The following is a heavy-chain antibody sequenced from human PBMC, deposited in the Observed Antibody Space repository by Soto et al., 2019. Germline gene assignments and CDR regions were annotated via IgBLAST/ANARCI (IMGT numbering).Heavy chain of an antibody. CDR3: ASVYYGSGSWSWFDP. CDR1: GGSIGSGGYY. V-gene: IGHV4-31*03. CDR2: IYYSGST. J-gene: IGHJ5*02. D-gene: IGHD3-10*01. Sequence: SETLSLTCTVSGGSIGSGGYYWSWIRQHPGKGLEWIGYIYYSGSTYYNPSLKSRVTISVDTSKNQFSLKLSSVTAADTAVYYCASVYYGSGSWSWFDPWGQGTLVTVSS.